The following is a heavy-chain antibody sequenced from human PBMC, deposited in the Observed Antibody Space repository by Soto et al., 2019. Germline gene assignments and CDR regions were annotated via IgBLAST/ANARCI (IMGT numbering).Heavy chain of an antibody. D-gene: IGHD3-22*01. J-gene: IGHJ5*02. Sequence: GASVKVSCKASGYTFTSYAMHWVRQAPGQRLEWMGWINAGNGNTKYSQKFQGRVTITRDTSASTAYMELSSLRSEDTAVYYCARDYDSSGYYYSYNWFDPWGQGTLVTVSS. CDR3: ARDYDSSGYYYSYNWFDP. CDR1: GYTFTSYA. CDR2: INAGNGNT. V-gene: IGHV1-3*01.